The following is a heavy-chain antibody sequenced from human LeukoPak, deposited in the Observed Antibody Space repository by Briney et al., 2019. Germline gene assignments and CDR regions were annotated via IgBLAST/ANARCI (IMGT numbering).Heavy chain of an antibody. Sequence: ASVKVSCKASGYTFTGYYMHWVRQAPGQGLEWMGWINPNSGGTNYAQKFQGRVTMTRDTSISTAYMELSRLRSDDTAVYYCARFRTAAAGILAFDYWGQGTLVTVSS. CDR1: GYTFTGYY. D-gene: IGHD6-13*01. V-gene: IGHV1-2*02. J-gene: IGHJ4*02. CDR3: ARFRTAAAGILAFDY. CDR2: INPNSGGT.